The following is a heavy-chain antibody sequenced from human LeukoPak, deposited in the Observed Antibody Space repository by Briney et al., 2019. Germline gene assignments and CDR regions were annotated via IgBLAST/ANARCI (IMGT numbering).Heavy chain of an antibody. CDR2: IHYSGST. V-gene: IGHV4-59*01. CDR1: SGSISSYY. CDR3: ARSDSSGYYFPYYFDY. Sequence: PSETLSLTCTVSSGSISSYYWSWIRQPPGKGLEWIGYIHYSGSTNYNPSLKSRVTISVDTSKNQFSLKLSSVTAADTAVYYCARSDSSGYYFPYYFDYWGQGTLVTVSS. D-gene: IGHD3-22*01. J-gene: IGHJ4*02.